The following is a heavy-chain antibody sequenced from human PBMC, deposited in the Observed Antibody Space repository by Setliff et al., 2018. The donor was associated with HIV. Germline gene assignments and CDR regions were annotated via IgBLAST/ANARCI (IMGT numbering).Heavy chain of an antibody. V-gene: IGHV4-31*03. D-gene: IGHD2-2*01. Sequence: PSETLSLTCTVSGVSVSSGGYYWSWIRQHPGKGLEWIGDVHHTGTTYLNPSLKSRITISVDTSKNQFSLKLGFVTAADTAVYHCASGESSTWDLAGHFQHWGHGTLVTVSS. J-gene: IGHJ1*01. CDR2: VHHTGTT. CDR1: GVSVSSGGYY. CDR3: ASGESSTWDLAGHFQH.